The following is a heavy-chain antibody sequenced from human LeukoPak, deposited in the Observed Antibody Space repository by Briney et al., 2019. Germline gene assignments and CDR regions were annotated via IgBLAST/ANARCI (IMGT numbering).Heavy chain of an antibody. J-gene: IGHJ4*02. CDR2: IYYSGST. CDR1: GGSISSYY. CDR3: ARSYSGYDYRFDY. Sequence: SETLSLTCTVSGGSISSYYWSWIRQPPGKGLEWIGYIYYSGSTNYNPSLKSRDTISVDTSKNQFSLKLSSVTAADTAVYYCARSYSGYDYRFDYWGQGTLVTVSS. V-gene: IGHV4-59*01. D-gene: IGHD5-12*01.